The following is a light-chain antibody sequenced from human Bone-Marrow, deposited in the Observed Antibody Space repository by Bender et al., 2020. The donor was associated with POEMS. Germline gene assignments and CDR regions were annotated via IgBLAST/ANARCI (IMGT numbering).Light chain of an antibody. V-gene: IGLV2-14*03. J-gene: IGLJ1*01. CDR3: TSYTSSKTFV. CDR2: DVS. Sequence: QSALTQPASVSASPGQSIAISCTGTSSDFANYNYVSWYQQYPGKAPKLMIYDVSNRPSGVSNRFSGSKSGNTASLTISGLQAEDEADYYCTSYTSSKTFVFGTGTKVTVL. CDR1: SSDFANYNY.